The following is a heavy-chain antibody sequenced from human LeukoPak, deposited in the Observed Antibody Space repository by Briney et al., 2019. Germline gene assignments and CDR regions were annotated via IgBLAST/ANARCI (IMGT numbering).Heavy chain of an antibody. J-gene: IGHJ4*02. V-gene: IGHV4-59*01. CDR1: GGSISSYY. CDR3: ARGGDCSGGSCYFFDY. D-gene: IGHD2-15*01. CDR2: IYYSGST. Sequence: LETLSLTCTVSGGSISSYYWSWIRQPPGKGLEWNGYIYYSGSTNYNPSLKSRVTISVDTSKNQFSLKLSSVTAADTAVYYCARGGDCSGGSCYFFDYWGQGNLVTVSS.